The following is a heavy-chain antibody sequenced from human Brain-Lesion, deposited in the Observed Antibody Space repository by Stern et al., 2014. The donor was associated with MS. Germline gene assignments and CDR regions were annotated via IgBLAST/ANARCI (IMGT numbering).Heavy chain of an antibody. D-gene: IGHD3-22*01. J-gene: IGHJ4*02. V-gene: IGHV1-3*01. Sequence: QVQLGQSGAEVKKPGASVKVSCKASGYTFIRYAMQWVRQAPGQRLEWMGRSKGVDDKTKYSHKFQGRVTITRDTSANTVYMELSSLRSEDTAVYYCARDDHRDSSGHYAPFDYWGQGTRVTVSS. CDR3: ARDDHRDSSGHYAPFDY. CDR1: GYTFIRYA. CDR2: SKGVDDKT.